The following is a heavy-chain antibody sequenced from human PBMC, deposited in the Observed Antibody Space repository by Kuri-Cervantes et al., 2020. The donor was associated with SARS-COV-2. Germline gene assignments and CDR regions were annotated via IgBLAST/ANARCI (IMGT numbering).Heavy chain of an antibody. CDR3: AREHIVGVSGSWFDP. CDR2: ISYDGSNK. CDR1: GFTFSSYA. Sequence: GGSLRLSCAASGFTFSSYAMHWVRQAPGKGLEWVAVISYDGSNKYYADSVKGRFTISRDNSKNTLYLQMNSLRAEDTAVYYCAREHIVGVSGSWFDPWGQGTLVTVSS. V-gene: IGHV3-30-3*01. D-gene: IGHD1-26*01. J-gene: IGHJ5*02.